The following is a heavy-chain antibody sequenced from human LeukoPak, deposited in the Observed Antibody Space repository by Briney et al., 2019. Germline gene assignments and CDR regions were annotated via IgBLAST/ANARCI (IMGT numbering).Heavy chain of an antibody. CDR2: IKQDGSQK. Sequence: GGSLRLSCTASRFTFSSYWMNWVRQAPGKGLEGVANIKQDGSQKYYVDSVKGRFTISRDNAKNSLYLQMNSLRAEDTAVYYCARDGSIAVKNWFDPWGQGTLVTVSS. J-gene: IGHJ5*02. CDR3: ARDGSIAVKNWFDP. D-gene: IGHD6-19*01. V-gene: IGHV3-7*01. CDR1: RFTFSSYW.